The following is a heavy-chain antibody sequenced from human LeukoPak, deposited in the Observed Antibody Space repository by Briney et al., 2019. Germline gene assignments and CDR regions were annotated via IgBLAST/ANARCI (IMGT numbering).Heavy chain of an antibody. V-gene: IGHV4-39*01. CDR2: IYYSGST. J-gene: IGHJ6*02. Sequence: SETLSLTCTVSGGSISSSSYYWGWIRRPPGKGLEWIGSIYYSGSTYYNPSLKSRVTISVDTSKNQFSLKLSSVTAADTAVYYCATLLGVGYYYYYYGMDVWGQGTTVTVSS. D-gene: IGHD2/OR15-2a*01. CDR1: GGSISSSSYY. CDR3: ATLLGVGYYYYYYGMDV.